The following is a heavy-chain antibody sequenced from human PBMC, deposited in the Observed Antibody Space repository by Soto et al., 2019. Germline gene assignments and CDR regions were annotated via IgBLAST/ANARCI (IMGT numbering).Heavy chain of an antibody. CDR3: ARDRSDSSRADSFDI. J-gene: IGHJ3*02. V-gene: IGHV3-53*01. CDR1: GFSVSDNY. D-gene: IGHD6-25*01. CDR2: IYRGDAT. Sequence: PGGSLRLSCAVSGFSVSDNYMSWVRQAPGKGLEWVSVIYRGDATYYADSVKGRFTISRDNSKNTVYLQMNSLRAEDTAVYYCARDRSDSSRADSFDIWGQGTMVTVSS.